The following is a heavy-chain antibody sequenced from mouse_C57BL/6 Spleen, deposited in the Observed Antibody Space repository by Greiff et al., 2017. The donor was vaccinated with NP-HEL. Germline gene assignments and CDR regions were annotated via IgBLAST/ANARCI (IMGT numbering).Heavy chain of an antibody. CDR3: ARGYYGSSYDYAMDY. V-gene: IGHV14-3*01. Sequence: VQLQQSVAELVRPGASVKLSCTASGFNIKNTYMHWVKQRPEQGLEWIGRIDPANGNTKYAPKFPGKATIAADTSSNTAYLQLSSLTSEDTAIYYGARGYYGSSYDYAMDYWGQGTSVTVSS. CDR2: IDPANGNT. D-gene: IGHD1-1*01. CDR1: GFNIKNTY. J-gene: IGHJ4*01.